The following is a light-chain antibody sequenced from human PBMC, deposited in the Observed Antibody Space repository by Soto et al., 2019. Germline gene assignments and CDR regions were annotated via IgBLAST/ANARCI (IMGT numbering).Light chain of an antibody. CDR1: QSVSSNY. V-gene: IGKV3-20*01. J-gene: IGKJ5*01. Sequence: ENVLTQSPGTLSLSPGDRATLSCRASQSVSSNYLAWYRQKPGQAPRLLIYGASSRATGIPDRFSGSGSGTDFTLTITRLAPEDFAVYYCQQYGSSPITFGQGTRLEIK. CDR3: QQYGSSPIT. CDR2: GAS.